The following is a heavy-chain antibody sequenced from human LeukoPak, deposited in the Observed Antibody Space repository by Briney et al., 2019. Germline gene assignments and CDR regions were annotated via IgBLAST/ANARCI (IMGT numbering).Heavy chain of an antibody. J-gene: IGHJ6*02. CDR1: GFTFSSYS. Sequence: GGSLRLSCAASGFTFSSYSMNWVRQAPGKGLEWVSSISSSSSYMYYADSVKGRFTISRDNAKNSLYLQMNSLRAEDTAVYYCARTGSRQLLKYYYYYYGMDVWGQGTTVTVSS. CDR3: ARTGSRQLLKYYYYYYGMDV. CDR2: ISSSSSYM. V-gene: IGHV3-21*01. D-gene: IGHD2-2*01.